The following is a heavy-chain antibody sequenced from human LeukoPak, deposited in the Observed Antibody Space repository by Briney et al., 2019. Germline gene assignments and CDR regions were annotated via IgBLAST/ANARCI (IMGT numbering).Heavy chain of an antibody. CDR3: ATDLLAAAGTGYFQH. J-gene: IGHJ1*01. Sequence: ASVKVSCKVSGYTLTELSMHWVRQAPGKGLEWMGGFDPEDGETIYAQKFHGRVTMTEDTSTDTAYMELSSLRSEGTAVYYCATDLLAAAGTGYFQHWGQGTLVTVSS. D-gene: IGHD6-13*01. CDR2: FDPEDGET. CDR1: GYTLTELS. V-gene: IGHV1-24*01.